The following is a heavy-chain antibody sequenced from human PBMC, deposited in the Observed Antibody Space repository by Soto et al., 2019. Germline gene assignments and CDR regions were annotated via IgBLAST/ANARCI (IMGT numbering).Heavy chain of an antibody. CDR1: GYTSTGYV. D-gene: IGHD2-2*01. CDR2: ISAYNGNT. J-gene: IGHJ3*02. CDR3: ARDIEGYCSSTSCYGSGAFDI. V-gene: IGHV1-18*01. Sequence: ASVKGSRKASGYTSTGYVISWVRQAPGQGLEWMGWISAYNGNTNYAQKLQGRVTMTTDTSTSTAYMELRSLRSDDTAVYYCARDIEGYCSSTSCYGSGAFDIWGEGTMVTVSS.